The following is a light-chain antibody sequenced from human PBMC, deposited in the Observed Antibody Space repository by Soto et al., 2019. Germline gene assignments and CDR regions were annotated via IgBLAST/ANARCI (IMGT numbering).Light chain of an antibody. J-gene: IGKJ2*01. Sequence: VLTQSPGTLSLSPGERATISCRARQSISSYYLAWYQHKPGQAPRLLMNGASSRATGIPHRFSGSGSGTDFTLTISRLEPEDCGVYYCQQYGESSYAFGQGTKLQIK. CDR1: QSISSYY. CDR3: QQYGESSYA. CDR2: GAS. V-gene: IGKV3-20*01.